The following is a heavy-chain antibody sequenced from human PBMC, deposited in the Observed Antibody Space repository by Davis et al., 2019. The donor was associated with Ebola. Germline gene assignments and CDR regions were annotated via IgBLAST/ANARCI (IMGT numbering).Heavy chain of an antibody. CDR2: ISAYNGNT. CDR1: GYTFTSYA. Sequence: AASVKVSCKASGYTFTSYAMHWVRQAPGQRLEWMGWISAYNGNTNYAQKLQGRVTMTTDTSTSTAYMELRSLRSDDTAVYYCARDPRIAESGAYYYYYYGMDVWGQGTTVTVSS. J-gene: IGHJ6*02. CDR3: ARDPRIAESGAYYYYYYGMDV. V-gene: IGHV1-18*01. D-gene: IGHD6-13*01.